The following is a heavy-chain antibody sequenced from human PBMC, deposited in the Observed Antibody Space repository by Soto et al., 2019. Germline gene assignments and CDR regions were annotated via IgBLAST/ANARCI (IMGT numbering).Heavy chain of an antibody. V-gene: IGHV1-46*01. J-gene: IGHJ6*02. CDR3: AREAIVAGATTGMDV. D-gene: IGHD1-26*01. CDR1: GYTFTTFF. CDR2: INPGYPAGRST. Sequence: QVQLVQSGAEVKKPGASGKVSCKAPGYTFTTFFMTWGRKAPGQGLEWMGVINPGYPAGRSTTNAQKFQGRVTMTTDTSTSTVYMELSRLRSDDTAVYYCAREAIVAGATTGMDVWGQGTTVTVSS.